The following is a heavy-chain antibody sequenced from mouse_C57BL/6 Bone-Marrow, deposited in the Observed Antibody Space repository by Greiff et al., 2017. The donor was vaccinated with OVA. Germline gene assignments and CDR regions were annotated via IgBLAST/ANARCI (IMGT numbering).Heavy chain of an antibody. Sequence: EVQLQQSGPVLVKPGASVKMSCKASGYTFTDYYMNWVKQSHGKSLEWIGVINPYNGGTSYNQKLKGKATLTVDRSSSTAYMELNSLTSEDSAVYYCARILYYGSSSYFDYWGQGTTLTVSS. V-gene: IGHV1-19*01. CDR1: GYTFTDYY. CDR2: INPYNGGT. D-gene: IGHD1-1*01. CDR3: ARILYYGSSSYFDY. J-gene: IGHJ2*01.